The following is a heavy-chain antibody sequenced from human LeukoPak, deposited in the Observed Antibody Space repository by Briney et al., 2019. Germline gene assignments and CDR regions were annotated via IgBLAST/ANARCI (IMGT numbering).Heavy chain of an antibody. D-gene: IGHD6-13*01. CDR2: IYYSGST. CDR1: GGSISSSSYY. V-gene: IGHV4-39*01. Sequence: SETLSLTCTVSGGSISSSSYYWGWIRQPPGKGLEWIGSIYYSGSTNYNPSLKSRVTISVDTSKNQFSLKLSSVTAADTAVYYCARHKAAAYWFDPWGQGTLVTVSS. CDR3: ARHKAAAYWFDP. J-gene: IGHJ5*02.